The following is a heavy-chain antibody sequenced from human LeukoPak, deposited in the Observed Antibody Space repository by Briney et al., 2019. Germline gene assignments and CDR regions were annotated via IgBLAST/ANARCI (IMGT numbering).Heavy chain of an antibody. J-gene: IGHJ4*02. CDR1: GFTFSSYG. CDR3: AKDGLNSGREFD. Sequence: GTSLRLSCAASGFTFSSYGMHWVRQAPGKGLEWVAFIRYDGSNKYYADSVKGRFTISRDNSKNTLYLQMNSLRAEDTAVYYCAKDGLNSGREFDWGQGTLVTVSS. V-gene: IGHV3-30*02. D-gene: IGHD1-26*01. CDR2: IRYDGSNK.